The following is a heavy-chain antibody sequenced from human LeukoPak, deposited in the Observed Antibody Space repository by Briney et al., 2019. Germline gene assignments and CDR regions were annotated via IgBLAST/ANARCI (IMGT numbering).Heavy chain of an antibody. CDR3: ARDKTAAIDY. CDR1: GFTFSDYY. V-gene: IGHV3-11*06. J-gene: IGHJ4*02. D-gene: IGHD2-2*01. Sequence: GGSLRLSCAASGFTFSDYYMSWIRQAPGKGLEWISYISSSSSYTDYADSVKGRFAISRDSAKDSLYLQMNSLRDEDTAVYYCARDKTAAIDYWGQGTLVTVSS. CDR2: ISSSSSYT.